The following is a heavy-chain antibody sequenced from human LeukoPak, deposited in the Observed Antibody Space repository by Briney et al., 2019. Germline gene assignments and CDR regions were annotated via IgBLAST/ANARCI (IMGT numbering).Heavy chain of an antibody. D-gene: IGHD2-2*01. J-gene: IGHJ3*02. V-gene: IGHV3-30-3*01. CDR2: ISYDGSNT. Sequence: PGGSLRLSCAASGFTFSSYAMHWVRQAPGKGLEWVAAISYDGSNTYYADSVKGRFTISRDNFKSTLYLQMNSLRPEDTAVYYCAKVCTSCHDAFDIWGQGTMVTVSS. CDR1: GFTFSSYA. CDR3: AKVCTSCHDAFDI.